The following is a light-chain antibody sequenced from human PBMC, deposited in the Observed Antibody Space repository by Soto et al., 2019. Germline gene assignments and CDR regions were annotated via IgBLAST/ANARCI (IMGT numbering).Light chain of an antibody. CDR2: NNN. V-gene: IGLV1-44*01. CDR1: NFNIGSHT. CDR3: SVWDDSLKGWV. Sequence: QSVLTQPPSASGTPGQRVTISCSGSNFNIGSHTVNWYQQLPGTAPKLLMHNNNQRPSGVPDRFSGSKSGTSASLAISGLQSEDEADYSCSVWDDSLKGWVFGGATNFTVL. J-gene: IGLJ3*02.